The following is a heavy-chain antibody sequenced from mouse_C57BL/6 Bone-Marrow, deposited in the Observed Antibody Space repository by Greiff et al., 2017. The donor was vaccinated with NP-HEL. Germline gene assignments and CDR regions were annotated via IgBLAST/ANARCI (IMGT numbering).Heavy chain of an antibody. CDR2: IWSGGST. Sequence: VKLMESGPGLVQPSQSLSITCTVSGFSLTSYGVHWVRQSPGKGLEWLGVIWSGGSTDYNAAFISRLSISKDNSKSQVFFKMNSLQADDTAIYYCAIPTGSYWYFDVWGTGTTVTVSS. D-gene: IGHD4-1*02. CDR3: AIPTGSYWYFDV. CDR1: GFSLTSYG. J-gene: IGHJ1*03. V-gene: IGHV2-2*01.